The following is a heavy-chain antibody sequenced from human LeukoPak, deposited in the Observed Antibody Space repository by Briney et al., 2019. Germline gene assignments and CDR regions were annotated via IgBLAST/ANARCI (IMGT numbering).Heavy chain of an antibody. J-gene: IGHJ4*02. D-gene: IGHD4-17*01. CDR1: GFTVSSNY. V-gene: IGHV3-66*01. Sequence: GGSLRLSCAASGFTVSSNYMSWVRQAPGKGLEWVSVIYSGGSTYYADSVKGRFTISRDNSKNTLYLQMNSLRAEDTAVYYCARGRDYGVGRYYFDYWGQGTLVTVSS. CDR2: IYSGGST. CDR3: ARGRDYGVGRYYFDY.